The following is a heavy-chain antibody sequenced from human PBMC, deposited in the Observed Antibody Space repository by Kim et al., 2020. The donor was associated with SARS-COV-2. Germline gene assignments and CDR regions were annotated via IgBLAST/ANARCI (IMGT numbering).Heavy chain of an antibody. CDR3: ARDLGSVATINYGMDV. V-gene: IGHV1-2*02. CDR1: GYTFTGYY. CDR2: INPNSGGT. Sequence: ASVKVSCKASGYTFTGYYMHWVRQAPGQGLEWMGWINPNSGGTNYAQKFQGRVTMTRDTSISTAYMELSRLRSDDTAVYYCARDLGSVATINYGMDVWGQGTTVTVSS. D-gene: IGHD5-12*01. J-gene: IGHJ6*02.